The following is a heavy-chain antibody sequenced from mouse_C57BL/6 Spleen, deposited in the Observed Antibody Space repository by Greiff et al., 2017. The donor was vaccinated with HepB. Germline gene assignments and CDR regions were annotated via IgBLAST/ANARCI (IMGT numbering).Heavy chain of an antibody. D-gene: IGHD1-1*01. Sequence: QVQLQQSGAELVRPGTSVKVSCKASGYAFTNYLIEWVKQRPGQGLEWIGVINPGSGGTNYNEKFKGKATLTADKSSSPAYMQISNLTSEDSAVYFCAKSDQNYYGSRGGYYAMDYWGQGTSVTVSS. CDR2: INPGSGGT. J-gene: IGHJ4*01. V-gene: IGHV1-54*01. CDR3: AKSDQNYYGSRGGYYAMDY. CDR1: GYAFTNYL.